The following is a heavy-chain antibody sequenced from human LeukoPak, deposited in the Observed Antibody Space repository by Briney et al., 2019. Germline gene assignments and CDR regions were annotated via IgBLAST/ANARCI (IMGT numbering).Heavy chain of an antibody. V-gene: IGHV4-34*01. D-gene: IGHD3-22*01. CDR2: INHSGST. CDR3: ARGRDYDSSGYYYPD. CDR1: GGSFSGYY. Sequence: SETLSLTCAVYGGSFSGYYWSWIRQPPGKGLEWIGEINHSGSTNYNPSLKSRVTISVDTSKNQFSLKLSSVTAADTAVYYCARGRDYDSSGYYYPDWGQGTLVTVSS. J-gene: IGHJ4*02.